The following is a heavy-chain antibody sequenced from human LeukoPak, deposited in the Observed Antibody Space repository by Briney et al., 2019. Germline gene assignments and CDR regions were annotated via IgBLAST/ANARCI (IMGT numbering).Heavy chain of an antibody. CDR1: GFTFSSYW. J-gene: IGHJ4*02. V-gene: IGHV3-7*01. CDR2: IKQDGSEK. Sequence: PGGSLRLSCAASGFTFSSYWMSWVRQAPGKGLEWVANIKQDGSEKYYVDSVKGRFTISRDNTNNSLYLQLNSLRAEDTAVYYCARDHRRIAVAGAPDYWGQGTLITVSS. CDR3: ARDHRRIAVAGAPDY. D-gene: IGHD6-19*01.